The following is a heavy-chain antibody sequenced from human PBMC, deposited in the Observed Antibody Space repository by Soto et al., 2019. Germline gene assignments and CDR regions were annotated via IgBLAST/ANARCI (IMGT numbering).Heavy chain of an antibody. CDR1: GFTFSNYE. D-gene: IGHD2-21*01. Sequence: PGGSLRLSCELSGFTFSNYECNWVRQAPGKGLEWISYIDTSGDAMFYADSVKGRFAVSRDNTMNSQYLQMNSLRAEDTVAYYCARESIGCGGDCLDYWGQGTLVTVSS. J-gene: IGHJ4*02. CDR3: ARESIGCGGDCLDY. V-gene: IGHV3-48*03. CDR2: IDTSGDAM.